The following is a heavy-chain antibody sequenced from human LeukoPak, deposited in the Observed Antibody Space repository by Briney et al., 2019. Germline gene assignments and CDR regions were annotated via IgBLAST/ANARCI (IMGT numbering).Heavy chain of an antibody. V-gene: IGHV3-21*01. D-gene: IGHD5-12*01. CDR2: ISSSSSYI. J-gene: IGHJ6*02. CDR3: ARDPGVAYFAMDV. CDR1: EFTFSTYS. Sequence: GGSLRLSCAASEFTFSTYSMNWVRQAPGKGLEWVSSISSSSSYIYYADSVKGRFTISRDNAKNSLYLQTNSLRAEDTAVYYCARDPGVAYFAMDVWGQGTTVTVSS.